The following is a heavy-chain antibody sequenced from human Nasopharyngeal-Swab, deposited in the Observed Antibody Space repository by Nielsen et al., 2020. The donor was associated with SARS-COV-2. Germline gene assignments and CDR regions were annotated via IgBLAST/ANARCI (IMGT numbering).Heavy chain of an antibody. J-gene: IGHJ4*02. D-gene: IGHD2/OR15-2a*01. CDR3: TKDLKGPYFF. CDR1: GFPFSTYG. CDR2: ISGRGDNT. V-gene: IGHV3-23*01. Sequence: GESLKISCAASGFPFSTYGMSWVRQAPGKGLEWVSSISGRGDNTYYEDSVKGRFTISRDNSKNTLYLQMNSLRSEDTAIYYCTKDLKGPYFFWGQGPLVTVSS.